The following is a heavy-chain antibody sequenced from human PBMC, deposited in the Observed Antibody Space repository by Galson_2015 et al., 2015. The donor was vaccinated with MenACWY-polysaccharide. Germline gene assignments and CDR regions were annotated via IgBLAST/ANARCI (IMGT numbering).Heavy chain of an antibody. CDR2: IYYSGST. Sequence: SETLSLTCAVYGGSFSGYYWSWIRQPPGKGLEWIGSIYYSGSTYYNPSLKSRVTISVDTSKNQFSLKLSSVTAADTAVYYCARDSLGELSFDYWGQGTLVTVSS. CDR1: GGSFSGYY. CDR3: ARDSLGELSFDY. V-gene: IGHV4-34*11. D-gene: IGHD3-16*02. J-gene: IGHJ4*02.